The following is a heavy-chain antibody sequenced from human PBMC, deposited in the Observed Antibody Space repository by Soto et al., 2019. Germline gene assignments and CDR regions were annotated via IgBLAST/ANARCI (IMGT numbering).Heavy chain of an antibody. CDR3: ARGRGCSGGSCYNHLGY. D-gene: IGHD2-15*01. J-gene: IGHJ4*02. Sequence: QVQLQQWGAGLLKPSETLSLTCAVYGGSFSGYYWSWIRQPPGKGLEWIGEINHSGSTNYNPSLKSRVTISVDTSKNQFSLKLSSVTAADTAVYYCARGRGCSGGSCYNHLGYWGQGTLVTVSS. CDR1: GGSFSGYY. CDR2: INHSGST. V-gene: IGHV4-34*01.